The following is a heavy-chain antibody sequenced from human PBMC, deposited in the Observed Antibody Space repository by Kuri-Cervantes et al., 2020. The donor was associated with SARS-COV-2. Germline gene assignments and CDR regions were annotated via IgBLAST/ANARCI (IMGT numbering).Heavy chain of an antibody. D-gene: IGHD6-6*01. J-gene: IGHJ4*02. CDR2: IYVGSRST. CDR3: TRAQTSIAVLSVFDY. Sequence: GESLKISCVASGFTFSNYAMGWVRQGPGKGLEWVSVIYVGSRSTNYADSVKGRFTIARDDSKNTLYLQMNSLKTEDTAVYYCTRAQTSIAVLSVFDYWGQGTLVTVSS. V-gene: IGHV3-23*03. CDR1: GFTFSNYA.